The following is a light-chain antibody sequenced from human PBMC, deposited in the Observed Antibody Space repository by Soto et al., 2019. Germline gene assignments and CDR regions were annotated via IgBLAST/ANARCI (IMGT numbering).Light chain of an antibody. Sequence: EVLVTQSPATLSVSPGERAALSCRASQSVSSNLAWYQQKPGQAPRLLIYGASTRATGIPARFSGSGSGTDFTLTISSLQSEDFALYYCQQYNDWPLTFGGGTKVEIK. CDR1: QSVSSN. CDR2: GAS. CDR3: QQYNDWPLT. J-gene: IGKJ4*01. V-gene: IGKV3-15*01.